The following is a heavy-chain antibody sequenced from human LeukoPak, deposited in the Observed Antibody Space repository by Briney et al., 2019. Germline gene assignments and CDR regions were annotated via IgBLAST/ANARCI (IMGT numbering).Heavy chain of an antibody. V-gene: IGHV3-30*02. CDR2: IPFDGSHK. CDR3: AREGRAYRYSSSWYPTPSWFDP. D-gene: IGHD6-13*01. Sequence: PGGSLRLSCAASGFTFSSYGIHWVRQAPGRGLQWVAFIPFDGSHKYYADSVKGRFTISRDNAKNSLYLQMNSLRAEDTAVYYCAREGRAYRYSSSWYPTPSWFDPWGQGTLVTVSS. CDR1: GFTFSSYG. J-gene: IGHJ5*02.